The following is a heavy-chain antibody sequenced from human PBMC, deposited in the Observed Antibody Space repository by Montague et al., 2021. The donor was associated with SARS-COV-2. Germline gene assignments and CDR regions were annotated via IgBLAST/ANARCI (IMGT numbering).Heavy chain of an antibody. J-gene: IGHJ4*02. CDR3: VRVGVSNCYCFFDC. CDR2: IFNSGST. V-gene: IGHV4-59*01. CDR1: GGSISSYY. Sequence: SETLSLTCTVSGGSISSYYWSWIRQPPGKGLEWIGYIFNSGSTNYNPSLKRRVTISVDTSKNQLSLRLRSVTAADTAVYYCVRVGVSNCYCFFDCWGQGTLVTVSS. D-gene: IGHD2-15*01.